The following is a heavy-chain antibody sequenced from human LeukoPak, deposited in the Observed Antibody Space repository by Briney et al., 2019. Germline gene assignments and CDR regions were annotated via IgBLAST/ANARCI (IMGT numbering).Heavy chain of an antibody. CDR3: ARDSSVWGSYRYYYYGMDV. V-gene: IGHV1-69*04. J-gene: IGHJ6*02. D-gene: IGHD3-16*02. Sequence: ASVKVSRKASGGTFSSYAISWVRQAPGQGLEWMGRIIPILGIANYAQKFQGRVTITADKSTSTAYMELSSLRSEDTAVYYCARDSSVWGSYRYYYYGMDVWGQGTTVTVSS. CDR2: IIPILGIA. CDR1: GGTFSSYA.